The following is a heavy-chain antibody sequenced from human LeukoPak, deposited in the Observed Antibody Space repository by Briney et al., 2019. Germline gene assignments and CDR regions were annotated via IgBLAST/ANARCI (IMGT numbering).Heavy chain of an antibody. CDR1: GFTFSSYG. CDR3: ARDRGGGDY. V-gene: IGHV3-23*01. CDR2: IVPSGGTT. J-gene: IGHJ4*02. D-gene: IGHD3-10*01. Sequence: TGGSLRLSCAASGFTFSSYGMNWVRQAPGKGLEWVSGIVPSGGTTYYADSVKGRFTVSRDNSKNTLYLQMNSLRAEDTAVYYCARDRGGGDYWGQGTLVTVSS.